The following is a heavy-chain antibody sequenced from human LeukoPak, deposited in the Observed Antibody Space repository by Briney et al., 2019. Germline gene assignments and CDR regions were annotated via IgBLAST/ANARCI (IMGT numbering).Heavy chain of an antibody. D-gene: IGHD2-2*01. CDR3: AKGGEIGTHRVVVPAARPHYYYYMDV. CDR2: ISGSGGST. V-gene: IGHV3-23*01. J-gene: IGHJ6*03. Sequence: GGSLRLSCEASGFTFTNYAMSFVRQAPGKGLEWASAISGSGGSTYYADSVKGRFTISRDNSKNTLYLQMNSLRAEDTAVYYCAKGGEIGTHRVVVPAARPHYYYYMDVWGKGTTVTVSS. CDR1: GFTFTNYA.